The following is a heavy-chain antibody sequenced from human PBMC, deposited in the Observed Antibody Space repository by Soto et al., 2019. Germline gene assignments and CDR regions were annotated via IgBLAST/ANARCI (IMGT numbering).Heavy chain of an antibody. D-gene: IGHD6-13*01. CDR1: GFTFSSYA. CDR2: ISDSGSNK. CDR3: ASWIRRAAARPYYFDY. V-gene: IGHV3-30-3*01. J-gene: IGHJ4*02. Sequence: GGSLRLSCAASGFTFSSYAMHWVRQAPGKGLEWVSAISDSGSNKYYADSVKGRFTISRDNSENTLYLQMNSLRAEDTAVYYCASWIRRAAARPYYFDYWGQGTLVTVSS.